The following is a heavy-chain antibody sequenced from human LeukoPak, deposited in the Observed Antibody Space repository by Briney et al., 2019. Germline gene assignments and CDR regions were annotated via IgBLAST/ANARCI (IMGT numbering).Heavy chain of an antibody. CDR3: TTEPFDSSGYYYFRE. Sequence: GGSLRLSCAASGFTFSNAWMSWVRQAPGKGLEWVGRIKSKTDGGTTDYAAPVKGRFTISRDDSKNTLYLQMNSLKTEDTAVYYCTTEPFDSSGYYYFREWGQGTLVTVSS. J-gene: IGHJ4*02. D-gene: IGHD3-22*01. V-gene: IGHV3-15*01. CDR2: IKSKTDGGTT. CDR1: GFTFSNAW.